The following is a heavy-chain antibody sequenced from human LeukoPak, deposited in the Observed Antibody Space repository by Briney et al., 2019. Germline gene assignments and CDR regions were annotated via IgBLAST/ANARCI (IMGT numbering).Heavy chain of an antibody. CDR1: GGSLSGYY. Sequence: PSETLSLTCAVYGGSLSGYYWSWTRQPPGRGLEWIGEINHSGSTNYNPSLESRVTMSVDTSKNQFSLKLSSVTGVDTAVYFCARRTGRAGRFDYWAQGTPVTVSS. CDR3: ARRTGRAGRFDY. J-gene: IGHJ4*02. D-gene: IGHD1-14*01. CDR2: INHSGST. V-gene: IGHV4-34*01.